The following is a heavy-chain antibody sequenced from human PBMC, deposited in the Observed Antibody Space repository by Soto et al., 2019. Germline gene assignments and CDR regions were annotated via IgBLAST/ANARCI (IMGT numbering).Heavy chain of an antibody. CDR3: ARGLSTHIAVAGMGYFDS. CDR2: IYYTGIT. J-gene: IGHJ4*02. CDR1: GGSVSGVDYF. Sequence: SETLSLTCTVSGGSVSGVDYFWSWIRQSPGKGLEWIGYIYYTGITHLNPSLKSRLTMAVDTSKNEFSLKLTSVSAADTAVYFCARGLSTHIAVAGMGYFDSWGQGTLVTVSS. V-gene: IGHV4-30-4*01. D-gene: IGHD6-19*01.